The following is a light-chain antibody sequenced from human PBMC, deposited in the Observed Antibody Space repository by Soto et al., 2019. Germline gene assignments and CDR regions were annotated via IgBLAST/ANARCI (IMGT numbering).Light chain of an antibody. J-gene: IGKJ1*01. Sequence: EIVLTQSPGTLSLSPGERATLSWRASQSVSSYLAWYQQKPGQAPRLLIYDASNRATGIPARFSGSGSGTDFTLTISSLEPEDFAVYYCQQRSNWPKTFGQGTKVDIK. CDR2: DAS. CDR3: QQRSNWPKT. V-gene: IGKV3-11*01. CDR1: QSVSSY.